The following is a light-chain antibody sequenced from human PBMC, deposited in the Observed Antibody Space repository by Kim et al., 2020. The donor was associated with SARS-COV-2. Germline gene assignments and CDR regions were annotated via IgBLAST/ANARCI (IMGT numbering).Light chain of an antibody. CDR3: QQYNNWPPRFT. CDR2: GAS. V-gene: IGKV3-15*01. J-gene: IGKJ3*01. CDR1: QSVSSN. Sequence: PAERATLSCRARQSVSSNLAWYQQKPGQAPRLLIYGASTRATGIPARFSGSGSGTEFTLTISSLQSEDFAVYYCQQYNNWPPRFTFGPGTKVDIK.